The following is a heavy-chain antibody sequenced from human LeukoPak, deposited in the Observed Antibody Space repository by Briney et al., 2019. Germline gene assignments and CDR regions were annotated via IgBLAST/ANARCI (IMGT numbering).Heavy chain of an antibody. Sequence: PSETLSLTCTVSGGSISNYYWGWVRQPPGKGLEWIGSIFSGSTYYNPSLKRRVTISLKTAKNKLSLNLSSVTAADTAVYYCARQGERPGISAYWGQGTLVTVSS. CDR3: ARQGERPGISAY. CDR1: GGSISNYY. CDR2: IFSGST. D-gene: IGHD1-26*01. J-gene: IGHJ4*02. V-gene: IGHV4-39*01.